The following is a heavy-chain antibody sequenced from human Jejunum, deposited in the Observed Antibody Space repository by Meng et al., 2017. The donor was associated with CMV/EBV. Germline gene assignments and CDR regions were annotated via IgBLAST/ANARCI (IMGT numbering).Heavy chain of an antibody. J-gene: IGHJ6*02. Sequence: WGRQGPGQGVEWKGLINAGNGITTYSQKFQGRDTITRDTTANAAYMETGSLEAGDTAVYFWAGDSWDSSGDYSSYPYYNGMDVWGQGTTVTVSS. CDR2: INAGNGIT. D-gene: IGHD3-22*01. V-gene: IGHV1-3*01. CDR3: AGDSWDSSGDYSSYPYYNGMDV.